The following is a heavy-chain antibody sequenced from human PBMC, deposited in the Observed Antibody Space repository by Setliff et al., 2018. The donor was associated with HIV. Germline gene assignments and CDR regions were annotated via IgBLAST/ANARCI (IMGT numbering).Heavy chain of an antibody. J-gene: IGHJ4*02. V-gene: IGHV4-59*02. CDR3: AREIRGSRAVDQ. D-gene: IGHD6-13*01. CDR2: FSHSGTI. Sequence: SETLSLTCSVSGASVSSHFWTWIRQPPGKGLEWIGSFSHSGTINCNPSLKSRVSISGETSKNQFSLKLSSVTAADTAVYYCAREIRGSRAVDQWGQGTLVTVSS. CDR1: GASVSSHF.